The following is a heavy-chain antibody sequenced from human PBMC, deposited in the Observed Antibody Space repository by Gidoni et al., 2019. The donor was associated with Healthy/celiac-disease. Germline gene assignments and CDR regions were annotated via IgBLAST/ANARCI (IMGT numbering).Heavy chain of an antibody. CDR3: AKSRADYDFWSGYRKYYFDY. D-gene: IGHD3-3*01. CDR1: AVTFRRYA. V-gene: IGHV3-23*01. Sequence: EVQPLASGGGLVQHGGSLRLPCAASAVTFRRYAMSWVRQAPGKGLEWVSAISGSGGSTSYADSVKGRFTISRDNSKNTLYLQMNSLRAEDTAVYYCAKSRADYDFWSGYRKYYFDYWGQGTLVTVSS. J-gene: IGHJ4*02. CDR2: ISGSGGST.